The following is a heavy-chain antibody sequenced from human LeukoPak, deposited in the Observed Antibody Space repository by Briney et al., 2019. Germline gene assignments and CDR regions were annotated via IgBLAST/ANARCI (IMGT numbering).Heavy chain of an antibody. J-gene: IGHJ6*02. D-gene: IGHD3-10*01. CDR1: GGSFSGYY. CDR3: ASNTYYYGSGSYPYYYYYGMDV. CDR2: INHSGST. Sequence: SETLSLTCAVYGGSFSGYYWSWIRQPPGPGLEWIGEINHSGSTNYNPSLKSRVTISVDTSKNQFSLKLSSVTAADTAVYYCASNTYYYGSGSYPYYYYYGMDVWGQGTTVTVSS. V-gene: IGHV4-34*01.